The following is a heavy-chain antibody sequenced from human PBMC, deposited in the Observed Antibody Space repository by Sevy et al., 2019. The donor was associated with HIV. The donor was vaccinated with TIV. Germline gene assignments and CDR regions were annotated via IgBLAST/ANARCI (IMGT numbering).Heavy chain of an antibody. V-gene: IGHV3-23*01. CDR2: ISGSGGST. J-gene: IGHJ4*02. CDR1: GFTFSSYA. D-gene: IGHD5-12*01. Sequence: GGSLRLSCAASGFTFSSYAMSWVRQAPGKGLEWVSAISGSGGSTYYADSVKGRFTISRDSPKNTLYLQMNSLRAEDTAVYYCAKNLKEGSGYNNYWGQGTLVTVSS. CDR3: AKNLKEGSGYNNY.